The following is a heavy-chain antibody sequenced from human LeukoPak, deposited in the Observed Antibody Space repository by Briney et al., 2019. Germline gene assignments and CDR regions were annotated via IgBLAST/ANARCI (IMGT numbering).Heavy chain of an antibody. CDR2: IIPIFGTA. Sequence: ASVKVSCKASGGTFSSYAISWVRQAPGQGLEWMGGIIPIFGTANYAQKFQGRVTITTDESTSTAYMELSSLRSEDTAVYYCALPDYYGSGSHRYYYMDVWGKGTTVTVSS. CDR3: ALPDYYGSGSHRYYYMDV. D-gene: IGHD3-10*01. CDR1: GGTFSSYA. V-gene: IGHV1-69*05. J-gene: IGHJ6*03.